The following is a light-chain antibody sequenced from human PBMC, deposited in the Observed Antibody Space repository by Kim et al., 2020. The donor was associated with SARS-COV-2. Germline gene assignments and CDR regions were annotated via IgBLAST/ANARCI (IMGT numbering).Light chain of an antibody. J-gene: IGKJ1*01. CDR3: QKYNSAPWT. CDR2: SAS. V-gene: IGKV1-27*01. CDR1: QDIANS. Sequence: ASVGDRVTITCRASQDIANSLAWYQQKPGKVPKVLIYSASTLQSGVPSRFSGSGSGTEFTLTIGSLQTEDVATYYCQKYNSAPWTFGPGTKVDIK.